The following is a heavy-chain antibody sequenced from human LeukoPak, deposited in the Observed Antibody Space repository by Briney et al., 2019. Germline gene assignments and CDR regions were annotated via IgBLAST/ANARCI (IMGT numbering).Heavy chain of an antibody. CDR3: ARGSRDSSGYYSLRPWDY. CDR1: GGSFSGYY. CDR2: INHSGST. V-gene: IGHV4-34*01. D-gene: IGHD3-22*01. Sequence: SETLSLTCAVYGGSFSGYYWSWIRQPPGNGLEWIGEINHSGSTNYNPSLKSRVTISVDTSKNQFSLKLSSVTAADTAVYYCARGSRDSSGYYSLRPWDYWGQGTLVTVSS. J-gene: IGHJ4*02.